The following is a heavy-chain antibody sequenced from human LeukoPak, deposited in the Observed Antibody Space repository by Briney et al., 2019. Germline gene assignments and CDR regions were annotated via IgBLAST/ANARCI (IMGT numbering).Heavy chain of an antibody. CDR3: AKDLRYSSSWSYFDY. D-gene: IGHD6-13*01. J-gene: IGHJ4*02. V-gene: IGHV3-23*01. CDR2: ISGSGGST. Sequence: GGSLRLSCAVSGFTFSSYAMSWVRQAPGKGMKWVSAISGSGGSTYYADSVKGRFTISRDNSKNTLYLQMNSLRAEDTAVYYCAKDLRYSSSWSYFDYWGQGTLVTVSS. CDR1: GFTFSSYA.